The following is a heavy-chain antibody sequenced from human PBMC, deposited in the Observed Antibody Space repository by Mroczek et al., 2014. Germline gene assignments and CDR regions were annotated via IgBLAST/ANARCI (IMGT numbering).Heavy chain of an antibody. Sequence: VQLVQSGGGLVQPGGSLRLSCAASGFTFSSYWMSWVRQAPGKGLEWVANIKQDGSEKYYVDSVKGRFTISRDNAKNSLYLQMNSLRAEDTAVYYCASIVVVPAGWEAGMDVWGKGPRSPVSS. D-gene: IGHD2-2*01. CDR2: IKQDGSEK. CDR1: GFTFSSYW. V-gene: IGHV3-7*01. J-gene: IGHJ6*04. CDR3: ASIVVVPAGWEAGMDV.